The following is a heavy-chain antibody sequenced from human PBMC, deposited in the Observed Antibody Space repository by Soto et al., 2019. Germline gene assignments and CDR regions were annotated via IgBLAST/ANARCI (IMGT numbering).Heavy chain of an antibody. Sequence: EVQLVESGGGLVQPGGSLRLSCAASGFPFSSYWMSWVRQAPGKGLEWVANIKQDGSEKYYVDSVKGRFTISRATAKNSLYLQMNSLRAEDTAVYYCARTFREARYFDLWGRGTLVTVSS. J-gene: IGHJ2*01. CDR2: IKQDGSEK. CDR1: GFPFSSYW. CDR3: ARTFREARYFDL. V-gene: IGHV3-7*01.